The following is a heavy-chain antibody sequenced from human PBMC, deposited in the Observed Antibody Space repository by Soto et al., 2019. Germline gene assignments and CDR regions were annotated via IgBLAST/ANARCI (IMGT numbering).Heavy chain of an antibody. V-gene: IGHV3-23*01. CDR3: ARGSSGYISSWYYFDY. CDR2: ISGIGGST. CDR1: GFTFTDYA. D-gene: IGHD6-13*01. Sequence: EVQLLESGGGLVQPGGSLRLSCAASGFTFTDYALSWVRQAPGKGLEWVATISGIGGSTYLADSVKGRLSISRDNSKNTVSLIMNSLRAEDTAVYVCARGSSGYISSWYYFDYWGRGTLVTVSS. J-gene: IGHJ4*02.